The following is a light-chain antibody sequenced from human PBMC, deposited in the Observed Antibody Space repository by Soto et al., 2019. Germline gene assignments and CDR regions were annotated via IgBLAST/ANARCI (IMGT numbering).Light chain of an antibody. V-gene: IGLV1-51*01. Sequence: QSVLTQPPSVSAAPGQKVTISCSGSSSNIGDNYVSWYQQLPGTAPKLLIYDNNKRPSGIPDRFSVSKSGTSATLAITGLQAGDEAGYYCGTWDSSRSAAVFGGGTQLTVL. CDR3: GTWDSSRSAAV. CDR2: DNN. CDR1: SSNIGDNY. J-gene: IGLJ7*01.